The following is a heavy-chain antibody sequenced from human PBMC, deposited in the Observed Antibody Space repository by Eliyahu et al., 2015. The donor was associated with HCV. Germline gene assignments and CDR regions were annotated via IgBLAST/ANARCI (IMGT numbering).Heavy chain of an antibody. Sequence: QVTLKESGPALVKPTQTLTLTCTFSGFSLSTSGMRVSWIRQPPGKALEWLARIDWDDDKFYSTSLKTRLTISKDTSKNQVVLTMTNMDPVDTATYYCARIRGVYGDYGPGGYYGMDVWGQGTTVTVSS. V-gene: IGHV2-70*04. D-gene: IGHD4-17*01. J-gene: IGHJ6*02. CDR3: ARIRGVYGDYGPGGYYGMDV. CDR1: GFSLSTSGMR. CDR2: IDWDDDK.